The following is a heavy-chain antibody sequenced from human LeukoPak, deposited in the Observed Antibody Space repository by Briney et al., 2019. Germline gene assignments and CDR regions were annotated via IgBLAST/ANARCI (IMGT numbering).Heavy chain of an antibody. CDR3: AKDAPVVVPAAIQGGMDV. J-gene: IGHJ6*02. V-gene: IGHV3-11*01. CDR2: ISSSGSTI. Sequence: GGSLRLSCAASGFTFSDYYMSWIRQAPGKGLEWVSYISSSGSTIYYADSVKGRFTISRDNSKNTLYLQMNSLRAEDTAVYYCAKDAPVVVPAAIQGGMDVWGQGTTVTVSS. CDR1: GFTFSDYY. D-gene: IGHD2-2*01.